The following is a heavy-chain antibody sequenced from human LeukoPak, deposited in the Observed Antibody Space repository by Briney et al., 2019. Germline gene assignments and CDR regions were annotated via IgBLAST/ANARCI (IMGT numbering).Heavy chain of an antibody. CDR3: ARSYGSESYHGMDI. CDR2: IIPILGIA. J-gene: IGHJ3*02. CDR1: GGTFSSYA. V-gene: IGHV1-69*04. Sequence: ASVTVSCKASGGTFSSYAISWVRQAPGQGLEWMGRIIPILGIANYAQKFQGRVTITADKSTSTAYMELSSLRSEDTAVYYCARSYGSESYHGMDIWGQGTMVTVSS. D-gene: IGHD3-10*01.